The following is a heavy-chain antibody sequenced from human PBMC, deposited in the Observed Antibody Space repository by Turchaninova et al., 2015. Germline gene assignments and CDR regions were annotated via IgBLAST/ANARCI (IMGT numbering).Heavy chain of an antibody. D-gene: IGHD6-13*01. V-gene: IGHV3-7*04. CDR2: IKEDSSKK. CDR3: GRAIGAAGSL. Sequence: EVQLVESGGGLVQPGESLRLSCVASGFTLRTYWMTWVREAPGKGLEWVENIKEDSSKKNYVDYVKGRLTISRENAWNSVYLQMNSLRAEDTAVYYCGRAIGAAGSLWGQGTLVTVSS. CDR1: GFTLRTYW. J-gene: IGHJ4*02.